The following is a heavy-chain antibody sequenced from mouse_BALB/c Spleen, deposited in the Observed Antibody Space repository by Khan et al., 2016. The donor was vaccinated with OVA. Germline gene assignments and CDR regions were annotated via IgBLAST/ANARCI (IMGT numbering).Heavy chain of an antibody. D-gene: IGHD1-1*01. Sequence: EVKLVESGGGLVKPGGSLKLSCAASGLTFSSSAMSWVRQTPEKRLEWVATISTGGRKIYYADSVKGRFTISRDNAKNTLSLQMSSLRSEDTAMYDWAGSIKPVEAFDYWGQGTTLTVSS. CDR2: ISTGGRKI. CDR1: GLTFSSSA. V-gene: IGHV5-9-1*01. CDR3: AGSIKPVEAFDY. J-gene: IGHJ2*01.